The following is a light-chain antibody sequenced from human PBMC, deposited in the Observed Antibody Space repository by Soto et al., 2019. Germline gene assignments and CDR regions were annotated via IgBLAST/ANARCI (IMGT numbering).Light chain of an antibody. Sequence: EIVLTQSPVTLSLSPGERATLSCRASQSVSSNYLAWYQQKPGQAPRLLIFSASSRATGIPDRFRGSGSGTDFTLTISRLEPADFAVFYCQQYGSSPYTFGQGTKLEIK. J-gene: IGKJ2*01. CDR3: QQYGSSPYT. CDR2: SAS. V-gene: IGKV3-20*01. CDR1: QSVSSNY.